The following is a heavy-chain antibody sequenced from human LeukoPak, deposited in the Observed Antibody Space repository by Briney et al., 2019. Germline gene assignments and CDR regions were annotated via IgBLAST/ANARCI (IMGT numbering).Heavy chain of an antibody. CDR1: GFIFSDYY. Sequence: GGSLRLSCAASGFIFSDYYMSWIRQAPGKGLEWVSFISDGGRPLHYADSVKGRFTISRDNAKNSLYLQMNSLRDKDTAVYFCARRYCTPSSCYSDYWGQGALVTVSS. D-gene: IGHD2-8*01. V-gene: IGHV3-11*01. J-gene: IGHJ4*02. CDR3: ARRYCTPSSCYSDY. CDR2: ISDGGRPL.